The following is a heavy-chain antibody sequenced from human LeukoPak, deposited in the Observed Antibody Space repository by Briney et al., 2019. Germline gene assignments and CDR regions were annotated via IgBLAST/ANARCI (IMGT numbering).Heavy chain of an antibody. CDR3: ARRGYSYGTMYYFDY. CDR2: ISYIGST. CDR1: GGSISTYH. J-gene: IGHJ4*02. D-gene: IGHD5-18*01. V-gene: IGHV4-59*08. Sequence: PSETLSPTCTVSGGSISTYHWSWIRQPPGKGLEWIGYISYIGSTNYNPSLKSRVTIAVDTSKNQFSLNLNSVTAADTAVYYCARRGYSYGTMYYFDYWGQGTLVTVSS.